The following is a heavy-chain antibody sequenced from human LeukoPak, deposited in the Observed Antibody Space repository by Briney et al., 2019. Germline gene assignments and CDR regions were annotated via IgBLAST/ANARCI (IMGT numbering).Heavy chain of an antibody. V-gene: IGHV4-59*08. D-gene: IGHD3-22*01. CDR3: ARHISAYSSFDP. CDR2: IFYSGST. CDR1: GGSISSYY. J-gene: IGHJ5*02. Sequence: PSETLSLTCTVSGGSISSYYWSWIRQPPGKGLEWIGCIFYSGSTIYNPSLKSRVTISVDTSKNQFSLKLNSVTAADTAVYYCARHISAYSSFDPWGQGTPVTVSS.